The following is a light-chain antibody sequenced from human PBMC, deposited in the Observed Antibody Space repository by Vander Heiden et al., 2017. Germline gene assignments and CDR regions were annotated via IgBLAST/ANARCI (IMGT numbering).Light chain of an antibody. Sequence: IQMTQSPSSLSASVGDRVTITCRASQIIAKYLNWYQHKPGKAPKLLIYAASSLQSGVPSRFIGSGSGTDFTLTISSLQPDDFASYFCQQSYSSPYTFGQGTKLEIK. J-gene: IGKJ2*01. V-gene: IGKV1-39*01. CDR2: AAS. CDR3: QQSYSSPYT. CDR1: QIIAKY.